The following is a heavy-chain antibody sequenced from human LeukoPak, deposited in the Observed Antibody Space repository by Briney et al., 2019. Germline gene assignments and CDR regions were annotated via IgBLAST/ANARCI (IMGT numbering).Heavy chain of an antibody. CDR2: ISPNTGGT. J-gene: IGHJ4*02. D-gene: IGHD5-18*01. V-gene: IGHV1-2*06. CDR3: ARGGRSGYRYFDY. CDR1: EYTFTDYY. Sequence: ASVKVSCKASEYTFTDYYIHWIRQAPGQGLEWMGRISPNTGGTDHAQEFRNKITMTRDTSISTAYIELSRLISDDTAVYYCARGGRSGYRYFDYWGQGTLVTVSS.